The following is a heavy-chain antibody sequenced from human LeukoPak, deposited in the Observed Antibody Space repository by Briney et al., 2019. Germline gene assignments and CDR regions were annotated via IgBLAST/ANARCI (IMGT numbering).Heavy chain of an antibody. CDR3: ARKDGDEVNTLDY. Sequence: ASVKVSCKASGYTFTSYGISWVRQAPGQGLEWMGWINTDTGNPTYGQDFTRRFVFSLDTSVSTAYLQINTLKAEDTAIYYCARKDGDEVNTLDYWGQGTLVTVSS. V-gene: IGHV7-4-1*02. J-gene: IGHJ4*02. CDR2: INTDTGNP. D-gene: IGHD7-27*01. CDR1: GYTFTSYG.